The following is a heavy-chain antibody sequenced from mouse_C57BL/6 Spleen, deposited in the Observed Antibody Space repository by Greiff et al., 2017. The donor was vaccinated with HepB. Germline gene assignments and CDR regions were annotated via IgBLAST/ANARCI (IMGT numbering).Heavy chain of an antibody. D-gene: IGHD2-4*01. CDR1: GYSITSGYY. Sequence: EVQLVESGPGLVKPSQSLSLTCSVTGYSITSGYYWNWIRQFPGNKLEWMGYISYDGSNNYNPSLKNRISITRDTSKNQFFLKLNSVTTEDTATYYCARDFYYDYDKWFAYWGQGTLVTVSA. V-gene: IGHV3-6*01. J-gene: IGHJ3*01. CDR2: ISYDGSN. CDR3: ARDFYYDYDKWFAY.